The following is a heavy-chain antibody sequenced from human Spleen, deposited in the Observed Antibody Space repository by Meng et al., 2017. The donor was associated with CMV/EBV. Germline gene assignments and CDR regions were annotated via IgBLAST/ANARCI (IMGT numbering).Heavy chain of an antibody. V-gene: IGHV4-61*01. Sequence: GSLRLSCTVSGGSVSSGTYYWSWIRQPPGKGLEWIGFIYYTGSTNYNPSLKSRVTISVDTSKNQFSLKLSSVTAADTAVYYCARAIRYFDWLPHLDYWGQGTLVTVSS. J-gene: IGHJ4*02. D-gene: IGHD3-9*01. CDR3: ARAIRYFDWLPHLDY. CDR2: IYYTGST. CDR1: GGSVSSGTYY.